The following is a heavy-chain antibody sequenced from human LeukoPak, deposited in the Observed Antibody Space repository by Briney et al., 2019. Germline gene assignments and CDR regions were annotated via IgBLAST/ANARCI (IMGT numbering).Heavy chain of an antibody. CDR2: IYYSGTT. CDR3: ARHAPGYFDY. CDR1: GGSINSNY. J-gene: IGHJ4*02. Sequence: SETLSLTCTVSGGSINSNYWSWIRQSPGKGLEWIGYIYYSGTTNYNPSLKSRVTISVDTSKDQFSLKLSSVTAADTAVYYCARHAPGYFDYWGQGTLVTVSS. V-gene: IGHV4-59*08.